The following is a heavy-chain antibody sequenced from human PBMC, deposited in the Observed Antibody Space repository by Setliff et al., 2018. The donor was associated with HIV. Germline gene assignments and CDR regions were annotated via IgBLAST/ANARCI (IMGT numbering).Heavy chain of an antibody. V-gene: IGHV4-39*02. CDR1: GGSIRSRDYS. Sequence: SETLSLTCTVSGGSIRSRDYSWGWIRQPPGKGLEWIVSLPHSGATFYNPSLRSRVTTSEDTSKRQFSLKLRSVTPEDSAIYYCARDGTRQMWGSDYFRYYYIEFWDKGTTVTVSS. J-gene: IGHJ6*03. CDR2: LPHSGAT. D-gene: IGHD1-7*01. CDR3: ARDGTRQMWGSDYFRYYYIEF.